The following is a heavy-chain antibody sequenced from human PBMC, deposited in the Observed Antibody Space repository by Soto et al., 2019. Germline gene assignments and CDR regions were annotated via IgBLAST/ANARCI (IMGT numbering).Heavy chain of an antibody. J-gene: IGHJ6*03. CDR3: AKGWSCGWGSYRNYYYYMDV. V-gene: IGHV3-23*01. CDR2: ISGSGGST. Sequence: PGGSLRLSCAAFGFTFSSYAMSWVRQAPGKGLEWVSAISGSGGSTYYADSVKGRFTISRDNSQNTLYLQMSSLRAEDTGVYYCAKGWSCGWGSYRNYYYYMDVWGKGTTVTVSS. D-gene: IGHD3-10*01. CDR1: GFTFSSYA.